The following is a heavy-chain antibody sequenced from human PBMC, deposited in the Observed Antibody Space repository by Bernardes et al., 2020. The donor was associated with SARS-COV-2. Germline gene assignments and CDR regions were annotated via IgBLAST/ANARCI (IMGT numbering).Heavy chain of an antibody. CDR2: ISGGGDDT. Sequence: RSLRLSCAASGFTFTNYVMAWVRQAPGEGLEWISSISGGGDDTPYSDPVKGRFTISRDNSKNTLYLQMNSLRADDTAVYYCEKKLPGQAPFDYWGQAILVTVSS. V-gene: IGHV3-23*01. CDR1: GFTFTNYV. CDR3: EKKLPGQAPFDY. J-gene: IGHJ4*02.